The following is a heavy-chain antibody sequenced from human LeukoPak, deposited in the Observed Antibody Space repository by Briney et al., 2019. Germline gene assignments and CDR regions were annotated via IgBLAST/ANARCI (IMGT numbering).Heavy chain of an antibody. CDR3: ASGRQLGY. V-gene: IGHV3-7*01. D-gene: IGHD6-13*01. Sequence: GGSLRLSCAASGFTFSSYWMNWARQAPGKGLEWVASINHNGNVNYYVDSVKGRFTISRDNAKNSLYLQMSSLRVEDTAIYYCASGRQLGYWGQGTLATVSA. J-gene: IGHJ4*02. CDR1: GFTFSSYW. CDR2: INHNGNVN.